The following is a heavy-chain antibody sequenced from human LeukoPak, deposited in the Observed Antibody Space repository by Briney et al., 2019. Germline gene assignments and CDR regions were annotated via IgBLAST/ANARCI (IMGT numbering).Heavy chain of an antibody. CDR1: GGSISSSSYY. Sequence: SETLSLTCTVSGGSISSSSYYWGWICQPPGKGLEWIGSIYYSGSTYYNPSLKSRVTISVDTSKNQFSLKLSSVTAADTAVYHCARLPSILRYYFDYWGQGILVTVSS. CDR2: IYYSGST. J-gene: IGHJ4*02. D-gene: IGHD3-9*01. V-gene: IGHV4-39*01. CDR3: ARLPSILRYYFDY.